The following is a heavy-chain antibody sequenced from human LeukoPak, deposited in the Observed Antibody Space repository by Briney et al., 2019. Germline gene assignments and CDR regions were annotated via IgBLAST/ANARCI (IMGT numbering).Heavy chain of an antibody. CDR3: AREGHGGQLIPFDY. J-gene: IGHJ4*02. CDR1: GFTVSRNY. D-gene: IGHD5-24*01. Sequence: GGSLRLSCAASGFTVSRNYMSWVRQAPGKGLEWVSVIYSGGRTYYADSVEGRFTISRDNSKNRLYLQMNSLRAEDTAVYYCAREGHGGQLIPFDYWGQGTLVTVSS. V-gene: IGHV3-53*01. CDR2: IYSGGRT.